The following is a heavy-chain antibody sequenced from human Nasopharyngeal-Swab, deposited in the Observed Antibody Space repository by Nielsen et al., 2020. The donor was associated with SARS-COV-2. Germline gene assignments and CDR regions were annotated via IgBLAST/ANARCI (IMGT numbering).Heavy chain of an antibody. Sequence: ASVMVSCNASGYTFTSYDINWVRQATGQGLEWMGWMNPNSGNTGYAQKFQGRVTMIRNTSISTAYMELISLRSEDTAVYYCARGGYSYGSSYGMDVWGQGTTVTVSS. CDR3: ARGGYSYGSSYGMDV. V-gene: IGHV1-8*01. CDR2: MNPNSGNT. J-gene: IGHJ6*02. CDR1: GYTFTSYD. D-gene: IGHD5-18*01.